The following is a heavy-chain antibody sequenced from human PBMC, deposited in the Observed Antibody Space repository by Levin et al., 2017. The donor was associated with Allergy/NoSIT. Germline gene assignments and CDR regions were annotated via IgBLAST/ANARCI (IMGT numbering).Heavy chain of an antibody. V-gene: IGHV5-51*01. CDR1: GYSFSDYW. Sequence: GESLKISCKGSGYSFSDYWIGWVRQMPGKGLEWMGIFYPGDSETRYSPSFQGQVTISADKSINTAYLQWSSLKASDSAMYYCVRHGRYNSGWYADYWGQGTLVTVSS. J-gene: IGHJ4*02. D-gene: IGHD6-19*01. CDR3: VRHGRYNSGWYADY. CDR2: FYPGDSET.